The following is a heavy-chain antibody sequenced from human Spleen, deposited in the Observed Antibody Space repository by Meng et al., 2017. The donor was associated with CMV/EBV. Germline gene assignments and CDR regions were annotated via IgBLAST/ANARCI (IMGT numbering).Heavy chain of an antibody. V-gene: IGHV3-7*01. Sequence: GESLKISCAASGFTFSSYWMSWVRQAPGKGLEWVANIKQDGSEKYYVDSVKGRFTISRDNAKNSLYLQMNSLRAEDTAVYYCARVPYYYDSSGAWCFDYWGQGTLVTVSS. D-gene: IGHD3-22*01. CDR1: GFTFSSYW. CDR3: ARVPYYYDSSGAWCFDY. CDR2: IKQDGSEK. J-gene: IGHJ4*02.